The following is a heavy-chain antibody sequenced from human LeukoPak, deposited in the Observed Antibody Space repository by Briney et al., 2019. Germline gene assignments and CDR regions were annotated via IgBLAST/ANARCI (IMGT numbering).Heavy chain of an antibody. V-gene: IGHV4-59*08. CDR2: IYYSGST. CDR3: ARRDGYGTPLFDI. D-gene: IGHD5-24*01. Sequence: SETLSLTGTVSGGSISSYYWSWLRQPPGKGLEWLGYIYYSGSTNYNPSLKSRVTISVDTPKNQFSLKLSSVTAADTAVYYCARRDGYGTPLFDIWGQGAMVTVSS. J-gene: IGHJ3*02. CDR1: GGSISSYY.